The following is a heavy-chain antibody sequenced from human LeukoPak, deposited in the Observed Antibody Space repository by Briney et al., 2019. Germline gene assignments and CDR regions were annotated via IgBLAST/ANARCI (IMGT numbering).Heavy chain of an antibody. CDR3: ARPGSDYSFDY. Sequence: PSETLSLTCTVSGGSISSYYWSWIRQPPGKGLEWIGYISYSGSTNYNPSLKSRVTISVDTSKNQFPLKLRSVTAADTAVYYCARPGSDYSFDYWGQGTLVTVSS. CDR1: GGSISSYY. D-gene: IGHD3-22*01. J-gene: IGHJ4*02. CDR2: ISYSGST. V-gene: IGHV4-59*08.